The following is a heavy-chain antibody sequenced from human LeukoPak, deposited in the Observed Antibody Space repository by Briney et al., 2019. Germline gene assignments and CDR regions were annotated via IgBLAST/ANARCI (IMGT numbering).Heavy chain of an antibody. CDR3: ARGITSNFDWTTFYRGPLAVLDY. V-gene: IGHV1-2*02. Sequence: ASVKVSCKASGYTFTGYYMHWVRQAPGQGLEWMGWINPNSGGTNYAQKFQGRVTMTRDTSISTAYMELSRLRSDDTAVYYCARGITSNFDWTTFYRGPLAVLDYWGQGTLVTVSS. CDR1: GYTFTGYY. D-gene: IGHD3-9*01. J-gene: IGHJ4*02. CDR2: INPNSGGT.